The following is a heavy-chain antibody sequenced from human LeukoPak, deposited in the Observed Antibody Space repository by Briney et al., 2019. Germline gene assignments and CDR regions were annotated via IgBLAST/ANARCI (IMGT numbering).Heavy chain of an antibody. Sequence: GGSLRLSCAASGFTFSSYAMSCVRQAPGKGLEWVSGIRGSGGSTHYADSVKDWFTISRDNSTNTLYLQMNSLRDEDTAVYYCAKETVVVVAATPDAFDIWGQGTMVTVSS. D-gene: IGHD2-15*01. CDR3: AKETVVVVAATPDAFDI. V-gene: IGHV3-23*01. J-gene: IGHJ3*02. CDR2: IRGSGGST. CDR1: GFTFSSYA.